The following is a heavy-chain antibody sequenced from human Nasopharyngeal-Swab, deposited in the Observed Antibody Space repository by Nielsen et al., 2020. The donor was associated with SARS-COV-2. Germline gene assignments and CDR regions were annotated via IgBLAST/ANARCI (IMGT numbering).Heavy chain of an antibody. J-gene: IGHJ4*02. D-gene: IGHD1-26*01. Sequence: GVLKIPCAASGFTLSSYWLHWVRQAPGKGLVWVPRINSDGSSPIYAGPVKGRFTISRDNAQNTLYLEMNNLRAEGAAVCFCAREVNSRSYRDDYWGQGTLVTVSS. CDR1: GFTLSSYW. V-gene: IGHV3-74*01. CDR2: INSDGSSP. CDR3: AREVNSRSYRDDY.